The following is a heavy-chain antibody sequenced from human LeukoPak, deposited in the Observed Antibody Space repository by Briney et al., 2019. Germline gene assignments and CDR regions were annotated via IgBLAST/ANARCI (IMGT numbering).Heavy chain of an antibody. CDR1: GGSISSSSYY. Sequence: SSETLSLTCTVSGGSISSSSYYWRWIRQHPGKGLEWIGRIYYSGSTYYNPSLESRVTISVDTSKNQFSLKLSSVTAADTAVYYCARVGSDILTGYYRSYLDYWGQGTLVTVSS. D-gene: IGHD3-9*01. CDR2: IYYSGST. J-gene: IGHJ4*02. CDR3: ARVGSDILTGYYRSYLDY. V-gene: IGHV4-39*01.